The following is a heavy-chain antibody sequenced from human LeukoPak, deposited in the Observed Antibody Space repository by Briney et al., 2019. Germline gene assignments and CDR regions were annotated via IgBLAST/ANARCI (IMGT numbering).Heavy chain of an antibody. V-gene: IGHV3-30*04. J-gene: IGHJ6*03. CDR3: AILPPGDYEAYYYFYYYMDV. CDR2: ISYDGSNK. D-gene: IGHD4-17*01. CDR1: GFTFSSYA. Sequence: GGSLRLSCAASGFTFSSYAMHWVRQAPGKGLEWVAVISYDGSNKYYADSVKGRFTISRDNSKNTLYLQMNSLRAEDTAVYYCAILPPGDYEAYYYFYYYMDVWGKGTTVTVSS.